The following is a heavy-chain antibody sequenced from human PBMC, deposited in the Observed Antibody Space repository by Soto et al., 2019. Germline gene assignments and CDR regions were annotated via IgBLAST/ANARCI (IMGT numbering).Heavy chain of an antibody. V-gene: IGHV4-38-2*01. D-gene: IGHD6-6*01. CDR1: GYSISSGYY. Sequence: KTSETLSLTCAVSGYSISSGYYWGWIRQPPGKGLEWIGSIYHSGSTYYNPSLKSRVTISVDTSKNQFSLKLSSVTAADTAVYYCATYSSSSGYWGQGTLVTVSS. CDR3: ATYSSSSGY. CDR2: IYHSGST. J-gene: IGHJ4*02.